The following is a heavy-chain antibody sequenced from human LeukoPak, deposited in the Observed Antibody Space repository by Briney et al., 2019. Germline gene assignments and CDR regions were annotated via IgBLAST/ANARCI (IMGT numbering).Heavy chain of an antibody. CDR2: ISGRGANT. D-gene: IGHD3-22*01. V-gene: IGHV3-23*01. CDR3: AKSGRVFDTSGYYWFPN. CDR1: GFTFSSYA. Sequence: GGSLRLSCATSGFTFSSYAMSWVRQAPGKGLEWVSSISGRGANTHYADSVKGRFTISGDYSKNTLNLQMNSLRAGDTAVYYCAKSGRVFDTSGYYWFPNWGQGILVTVSS. J-gene: IGHJ4*02.